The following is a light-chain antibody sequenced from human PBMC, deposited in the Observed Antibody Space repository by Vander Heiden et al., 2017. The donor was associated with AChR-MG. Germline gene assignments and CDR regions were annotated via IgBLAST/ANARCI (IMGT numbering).Light chain of an antibody. CDR2: DAS. CDR1: QSISSQ. J-gene: IGKJ5*01. CDR3: QQRSKWPIT. Sequence: EIVLTQSPATLSLSPGERATLSCRASQSISSQLAWYQQKPGQAPRFLIYDASNRASGTPARFSGSGYGTDFTLTISSLEPEDFAVYYCQQRSKWPITFGQGTRLEIK. V-gene: IGKV3-11*01.